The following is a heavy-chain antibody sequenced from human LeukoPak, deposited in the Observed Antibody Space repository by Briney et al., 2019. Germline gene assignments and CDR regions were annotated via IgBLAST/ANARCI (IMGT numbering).Heavy chain of an antibody. CDR1: GGSISSYY. Sequence: SETLSLTCTVSGGSISSYYWSWIRQPPGKGLEWIGYIYYSWSTNYNPSLKSRVTISVDTSKNQFSLKLSSVTAADTAVYFCARHPPYSSSWFPFDPWGQGTLVTVSS. CDR3: ARHPPYSSSWFPFDP. J-gene: IGHJ5*02. V-gene: IGHV4-59*01. CDR2: IYYSWST. D-gene: IGHD6-13*01.